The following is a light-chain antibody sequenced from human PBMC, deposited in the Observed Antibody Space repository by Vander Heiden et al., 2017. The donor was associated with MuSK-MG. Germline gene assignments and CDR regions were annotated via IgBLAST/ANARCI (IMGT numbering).Light chain of an antibody. CDR3: QQYYTSAWT. CDR2: WAS. Sequence: IVMTQSPDSLTVSLRERATIDCKSSQSLLYSSNNKNYLVWYQQKPVQPPKLLISWASTRESGVPDRFSGSGSETDFTLTINSLQAEDVGVYYCQQYYTSAWTFGQGTRVEIK. V-gene: IGKV4-1*01. CDR1: QSLLYSSNNKNY. J-gene: IGKJ1*01.